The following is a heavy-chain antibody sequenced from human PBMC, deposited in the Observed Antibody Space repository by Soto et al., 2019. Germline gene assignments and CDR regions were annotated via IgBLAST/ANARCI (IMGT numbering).Heavy chain of an antibody. Sequence: QLQLQESGPGLVKPSETLSLTCTVSGGSISSSSYYWGWIRQPPGKGLEWIGSIYYSGRTYYNPLLKTRVPISVHTFNNQFYLKLSSVTAADAPVYYCSIHKESLGSGHYGVLGTLVTVSS. J-gene: IGHJ4*02. D-gene: IGHD3-10*01. V-gene: IGHV4-39*01. CDR1: GGSISSSSYY. CDR2: IYYSGRT. CDR3: SIHKESLGSGHY.